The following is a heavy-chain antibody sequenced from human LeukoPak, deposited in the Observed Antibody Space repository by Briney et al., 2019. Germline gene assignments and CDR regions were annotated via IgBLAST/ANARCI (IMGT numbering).Heavy chain of an antibody. J-gene: IGHJ6*02. CDR3: ARQTPFMVRGVHPLYYGMDV. D-gene: IGHD3-10*01. CDR2: IYYSGST. Sequence: PSETLSLTCTVSGGSISSYYWSWIRQPPGKGLEWIGYIYYSGSTNYNPSLKSRVTISVDTSKNQFSLKLSSVTAADTAVYYCARQTPFMVRGVHPLYYGMDVWGQGTTVTVSS. V-gene: IGHV4-59*08. CDR1: GGSISSYY.